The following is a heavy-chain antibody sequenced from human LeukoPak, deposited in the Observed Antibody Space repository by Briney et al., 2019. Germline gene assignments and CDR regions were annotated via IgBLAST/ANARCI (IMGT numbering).Heavy chain of an antibody. D-gene: IGHD2-2*01. Sequence: ASVKVSCKASGYTFTGYYMHWVRQAPGQGLERMGWINPNSGGTNYAQKFQGRVTMTRDTSISTAYMELSRLRSDDTAVYYCAREDIVVVPAAIDYWGQGTLVTVSS. CDR3: AREDIVVVPAAIDY. J-gene: IGHJ4*02. CDR1: GYTFTGYY. CDR2: INPNSGGT. V-gene: IGHV1-2*02.